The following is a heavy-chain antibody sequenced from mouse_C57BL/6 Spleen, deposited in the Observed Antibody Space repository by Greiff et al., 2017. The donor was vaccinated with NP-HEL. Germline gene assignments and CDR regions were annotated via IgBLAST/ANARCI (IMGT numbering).Heavy chain of an antibody. CDR2: ISDGGSYT. CDR1: GFTFSSYA. D-gene: IGHD1-1*01. V-gene: IGHV5-4*01. J-gene: IGHJ2*01. CDR3: ARDLGAYGSSPRHFDY. Sequence: EVQRVESGGGLVKPGGSLKLSCAASGFTFSSYAMSWVRQTPEKRLEWVATISDGGSYTYYPDNVKGRFTISRDNAKNNLYLQMSHLKSEDTAMYYCARDLGAYGSSPRHFDYWGQGTTLTVSS.